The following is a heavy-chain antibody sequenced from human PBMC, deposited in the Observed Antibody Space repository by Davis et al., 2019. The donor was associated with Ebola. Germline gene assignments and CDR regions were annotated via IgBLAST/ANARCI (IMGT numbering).Heavy chain of an antibody. CDR1: GFTFSNYN. CDR3: AKEVGRGYTYGD. D-gene: IGHD5-18*01. Sequence: GESLKTSCAAPGFTFSNYNLNWVRQAPGKGLEWVSSIRSSGTYREYADSVQGSYTISRDNSRDTLYLAMHSLRVEDTAVYYCAKEVGRGYTYGDWGQGTLVTVSS. CDR2: IRSSGTYR. J-gene: IGHJ4*02. V-gene: IGHV3-21*04.